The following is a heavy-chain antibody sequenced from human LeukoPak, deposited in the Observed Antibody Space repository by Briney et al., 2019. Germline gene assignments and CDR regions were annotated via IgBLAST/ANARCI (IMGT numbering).Heavy chain of an antibody. CDR1: GFSLSTSGMC. Sequence: SGPALVKPTQTLTLTCTFSGFSLSTSGMCVSWIRQPPGKALEWLARIDWDDDKYYSTSLKTRLTISKDTSKNQVVLTMTNMDPVDTATYYCARTGSSSWYSSYYYYMDVWGKGTTVTVSS. CDR3: ARTGSSSWYSSYYYYMDV. CDR2: IDWDDDK. D-gene: IGHD6-13*01. V-gene: IGHV2-70*11. J-gene: IGHJ6*03.